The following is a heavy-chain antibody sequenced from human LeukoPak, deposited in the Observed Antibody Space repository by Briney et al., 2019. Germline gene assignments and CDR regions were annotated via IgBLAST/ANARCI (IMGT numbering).Heavy chain of an antibody. V-gene: IGHV3-53*01. CDR3: ASGGTGARKFYSDPFHH. CDR2: LYSAGAT. Sequence: GGSLRLSCAPSVLTVSSNYISWGRHAPGKGLECGSLLYSAGATYYTDSVKGRFTISTDNSKNTLYFQMNSLGVEDTAVYYCASGGTGARKFYSDPFHHWGQGTLVTVSS. D-gene: IGHD2-15*01. J-gene: IGHJ4*02. CDR1: VLTVSSNY.